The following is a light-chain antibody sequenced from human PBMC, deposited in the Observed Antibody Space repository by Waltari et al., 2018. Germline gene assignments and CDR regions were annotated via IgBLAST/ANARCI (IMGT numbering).Light chain of an antibody. Sequence: QSVLPHPPSTSATPGQRVTNPCSGSTSNIGTNTLTWYQLLPGTAPKTVIFANYHRPSGVPDRFSASKSGTSASLVISGLQSEDEADYFCATWDDSLSGRVFGGGTKVTVL. J-gene: IGLJ3*02. V-gene: IGLV1-44*01. CDR3: ATWDDSLSGRV. CDR1: TSNIGTNT. CDR2: ANY.